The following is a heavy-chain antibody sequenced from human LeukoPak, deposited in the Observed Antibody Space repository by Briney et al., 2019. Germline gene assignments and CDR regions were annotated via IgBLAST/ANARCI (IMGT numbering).Heavy chain of an antibody. J-gene: IGHJ4*02. CDR3: ARDYYDSSGYSYYFDY. Sequence: SETLSLTCAVSGGSISSGGYSWSWIRQPPGKGLEWIGYIYYSGSTNYNPSLKSRVTISVDTSKNQFSLKLSSVTAADTAVYYCARDYYDSSGYSYYFDYWGQGTLVTVSS. V-gene: IGHV4-61*08. CDR1: GGSISSGGYS. CDR2: IYYSGST. D-gene: IGHD3-22*01.